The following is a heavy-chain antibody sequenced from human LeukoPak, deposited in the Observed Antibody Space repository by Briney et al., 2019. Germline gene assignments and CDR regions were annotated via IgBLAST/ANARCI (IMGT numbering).Heavy chain of an antibody. Sequence: ASVKVSCKASGYTFTSYGISWVRQAPGQGLEWMGWISAYNGNTNYAQKLQGRVTMTTDTSTSTAYMELRSLRSADTAVYYCATNEGYSYDNWFDPWGQGTLVTASS. J-gene: IGHJ5*02. CDR3: ATNEGYSYDNWFDP. CDR2: ISAYNGNT. D-gene: IGHD5-18*01. CDR1: GYTFTSYG. V-gene: IGHV1-18*01.